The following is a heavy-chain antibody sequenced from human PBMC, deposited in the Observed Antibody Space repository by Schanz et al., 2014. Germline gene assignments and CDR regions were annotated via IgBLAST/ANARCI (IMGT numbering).Heavy chain of an antibody. CDR2: ISGGGGST. CDR3: AKDPHSSSWYGWFDP. J-gene: IGHJ5*02. CDR1: GFTFSSYA. D-gene: IGHD6-13*01. V-gene: IGHV3-23*04. Sequence: VQLVESGGGVVQPGGSLRLSCAASGFTFSSYAMSWVRQAPGKGLEWVSAISGGGGSTYYADSVKGRFTISRDNSKNTLYLQMNSLGDEDTAVYYCAKDPHSSSWYGWFDPWGQGTLVTVSS.